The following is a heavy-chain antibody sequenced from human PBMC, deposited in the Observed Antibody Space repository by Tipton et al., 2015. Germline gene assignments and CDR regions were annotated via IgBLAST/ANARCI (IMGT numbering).Heavy chain of an antibody. CDR1: GGSISSYY. Sequence: GLVKPSETLSLTCTVSGGSISSYYWSWIRQPPGKGLEWIGYICHSGSTNYNPSLKSRVTISVDTSNNQFSLNLTSVTAADTAVYYCVRGLRNTFHIWGQGTMVTVSS. J-gene: IGHJ3*02. CDR2: ICHSGST. D-gene: IGHD5-12*01. CDR3: VRGLRNTFHI. V-gene: IGHV4-4*08.